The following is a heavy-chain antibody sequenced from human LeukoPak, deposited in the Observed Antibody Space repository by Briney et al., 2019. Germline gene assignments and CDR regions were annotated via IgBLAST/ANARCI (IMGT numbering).Heavy chain of an antibody. D-gene: IGHD5-24*01. Sequence: SGGSLRLSCAASEFTFSSYTMNWVRQAPGKGLEWVSSISSSSSYIYYADSVKGRFTISRDNAKNSLYLQVNSLRAEDTAVYYCARGHVATIIPRNDAFDIWGQGTLVTVSS. CDR1: EFTFSSYT. CDR2: ISSSSSYI. CDR3: ARGHVATIIPRNDAFDI. V-gene: IGHV3-21*01. J-gene: IGHJ3*02.